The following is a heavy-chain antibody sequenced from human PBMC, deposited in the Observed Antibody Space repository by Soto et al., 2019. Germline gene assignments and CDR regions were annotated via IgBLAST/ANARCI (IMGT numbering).Heavy chain of an antibody. CDR1: GDSISSASYF. Sequence: PSETLSLTCTVSGDSISSASYFWGWIRQPPGKGLEWIGYIYYSGSTNYNPSLKSRVTISVDTSKSQFSLKLSSVTAADTAVYYCARDRGAATRYYYYYYGMDVWGQGTTVTVSS. D-gene: IGHD1-26*01. V-gene: IGHV4-61*01. CDR2: IYYSGST. J-gene: IGHJ6*02. CDR3: ARDRGAATRYYYYYYGMDV.